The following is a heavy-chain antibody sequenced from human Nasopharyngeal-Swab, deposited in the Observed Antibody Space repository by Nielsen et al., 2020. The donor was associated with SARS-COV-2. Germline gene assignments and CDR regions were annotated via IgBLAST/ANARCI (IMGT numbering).Heavy chain of an antibody. CDR3: AKDWRYGGGY. CDR1: GFTFSSYW. Sequence: GGSLRLSCAATGFTFSSYWMSWVRQAPGRGLEWVSHISVDGRSTYYADSVNGRFTISRDNSKNTLYLQMNSLRAEDTSLYFCAKDWRYGGGYWGQGTLVTVSS. CDR2: ISVDGRST. J-gene: IGHJ4*02. V-gene: IGHV3-23*01. D-gene: IGHD4/OR15-4a*01.